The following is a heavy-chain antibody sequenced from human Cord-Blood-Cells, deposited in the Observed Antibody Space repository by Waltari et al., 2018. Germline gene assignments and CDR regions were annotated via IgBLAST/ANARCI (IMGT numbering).Heavy chain of an antibody. J-gene: IGHJ6*02. CDR1: GYTLTGYY. V-gene: IGHV1-2*06. CDR3: ARVKIYGLYGMDV. D-gene: IGHD4-17*01. CDR2: ISPSSGGT. Sequence: QVQLVQSGAEVKKTGASVKVSCTASGYTLTGYYMHWVRQAPGQGLEWKGRISPSSGGTNCAQKFQGRVTMTRDTSISTAYMELSRLRSDDTAVYYWARVKIYGLYGMDVWGQGTTVTVSS.